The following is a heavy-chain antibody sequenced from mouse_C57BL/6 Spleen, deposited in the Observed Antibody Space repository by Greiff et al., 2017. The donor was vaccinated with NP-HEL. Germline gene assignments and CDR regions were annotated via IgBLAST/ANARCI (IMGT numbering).Heavy chain of an antibody. Sequence: VQLQQSGPELVKPGASVKISCKASGYTFTDYYMNWVKQSHGKSLEWIGDINPNNGGTSYNQKFKGKATLTVDKSSSTAYMELRSLTSEDSAVYYCARSVYPPYYFDYWGQGTTLTVSS. D-gene: IGHD2-1*01. CDR2: INPNNGGT. CDR3: ARSVYPPYYFDY. J-gene: IGHJ2*01. V-gene: IGHV1-26*01. CDR1: GYTFTDYY.